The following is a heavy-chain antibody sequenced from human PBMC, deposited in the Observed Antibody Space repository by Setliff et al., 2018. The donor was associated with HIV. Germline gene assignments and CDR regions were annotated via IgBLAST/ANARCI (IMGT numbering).Heavy chain of an antibody. CDR3: ARSKGHLYYDDDTGYVLRAFDI. V-gene: IGHV3-74*03. CDR2: INSDGTST. CDR1: GFTFSSYE. J-gene: IGHJ3*02. D-gene: IGHD3-22*01. Sequence: GGSLRLSCAASGFTFSSYEMNWVRQAPGKGLVWVSRINSDGTSTTYADSVKGRFTISRDNSKNTLYLQMNSLRAEDTAVYCCARSKGHLYYDDDTGYVLRAFDIWGQGTMVTVSS.